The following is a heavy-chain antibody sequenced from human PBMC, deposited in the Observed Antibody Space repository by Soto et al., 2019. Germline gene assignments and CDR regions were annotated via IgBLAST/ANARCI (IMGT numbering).Heavy chain of an antibody. CDR1: GFTFINAW. D-gene: IGHD6-19*01. CDR2: IRSKTDGETT. CDR3: PTEFGSGWSGHYFDF. Sequence: WGSLRLSCAASGFTFINAWMTWVRQAPGKGLEWVGRIRSKTDGETTDYAAPVKGRFTISRDDSKNTLYLQMTSLQTEDTAVYFCPTEFGSGWSGHYFDFWGQGTLVTVSS. J-gene: IGHJ4*02. V-gene: IGHV3-15*07.